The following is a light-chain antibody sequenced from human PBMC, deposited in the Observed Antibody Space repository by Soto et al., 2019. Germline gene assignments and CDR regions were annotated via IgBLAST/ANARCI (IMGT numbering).Light chain of an antibody. CDR2: EVS. V-gene: IGLV2-14*01. J-gene: IGLJ2*01. CDR1: SSDVGGYNY. CDR3: TSYTSSRMGV. Sequence: QSVLTQPASVSGSPGQSITISCTGTSSDVGGYNYVSWYQQHPGKAPKLMIYEVSNRPSGVSNRFSAAKSGNTASLTISGLQAEDEEAYYCTSYTSSRMGVFGGGTKLTVL.